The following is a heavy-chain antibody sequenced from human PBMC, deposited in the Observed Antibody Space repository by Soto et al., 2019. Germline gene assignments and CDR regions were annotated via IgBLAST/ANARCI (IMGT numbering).Heavy chain of an antibody. D-gene: IGHD3-9*01. Sequence: GESLKISCKASGYSFSSYWIAWVRQMPGKGLEWMGIIYPGDSDARYSPSFEGQVTISVDTSINTAYLQWSYLKASDSAMYFCARQSDYNILTGYWYYFDYWGHGSLVTVSS. J-gene: IGHJ4*01. CDR2: IYPGDSDA. V-gene: IGHV5-51*01. CDR3: ARQSDYNILTGYWYYFDY. CDR1: GYSFSSYW.